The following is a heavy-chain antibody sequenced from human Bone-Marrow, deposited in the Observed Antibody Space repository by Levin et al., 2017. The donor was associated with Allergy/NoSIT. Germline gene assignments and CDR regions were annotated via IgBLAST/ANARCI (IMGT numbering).Heavy chain of an antibody. CDR3: ARDFDFWSGYYLADYYYYGMDV. D-gene: IGHD3-3*01. CDR2: ISSSGSTI. V-gene: IGHV3-11*01. J-gene: IGHJ6*02. CDR1: GFTFSDYY. Sequence: GGSLRLSCAASGFTFSDYYMSWIRQAPGKGLEWVSYISSSGSTIYYADSVKGRFTISRDNAKNSLYLQMNSLRAEDTAVYYCARDFDFWSGYYLADYYYYGMDVWGQGTTVTVSS.